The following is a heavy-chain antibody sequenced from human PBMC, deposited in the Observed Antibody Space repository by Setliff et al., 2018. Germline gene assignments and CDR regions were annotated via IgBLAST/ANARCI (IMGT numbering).Heavy chain of an antibody. J-gene: IGHJ4*02. D-gene: IGHD6-19*01. CDR1: GDSISGDY. CDR3: ASNPFNSGPPYYFDY. Sequence: SETLSLTCTVSGDSISGDYWSWIRQPPGKGLEWIGFIHYSGSTNYNPSLKSRVTISLDTPKNQFSLRLDSVIVADTAVYYCASNPFNSGPPYYFDYWGQGTLVTVSS. CDR2: IHYSGST. V-gene: IGHV4-59*08.